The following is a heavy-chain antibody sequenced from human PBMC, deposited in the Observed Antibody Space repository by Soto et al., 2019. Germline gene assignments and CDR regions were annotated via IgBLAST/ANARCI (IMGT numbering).Heavy chain of an antibody. Sequence: PVGSLRLSCAASGFTFSSYGMHWVRQAPGKGLEWVAVISYDGSNKYYADSVKGRFTISRDNSKNTLYLQMNSLRAEDTAVYYCAKDLSGSYLTVDYWGQGTLVTVSS. D-gene: IGHD1-26*01. V-gene: IGHV3-30*18. CDR1: GFTFSSYG. CDR2: ISYDGSNK. CDR3: AKDLSGSYLTVDY. J-gene: IGHJ4*02.